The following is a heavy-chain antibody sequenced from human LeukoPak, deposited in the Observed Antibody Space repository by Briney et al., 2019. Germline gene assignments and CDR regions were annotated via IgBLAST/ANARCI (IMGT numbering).Heavy chain of an antibody. V-gene: IGHV1-2*02. CDR3: ASPGSSYDVLTGPGYCDY. J-gene: IGHJ4*02. CDR2: INPNSGGT. Sequence: ASVKVSCKASGYTFTGYYMHWVRQAPGQGLEWVGWINPNSGGTNYAQKFQGRVTMTRDTSISTAYMELSSLRSDDTAVYYCASPGSSYDVLTGPGYCDYWGQGTLVTVSS. CDR1: GYTFTGYY. D-gene: IGHD3-9*01.